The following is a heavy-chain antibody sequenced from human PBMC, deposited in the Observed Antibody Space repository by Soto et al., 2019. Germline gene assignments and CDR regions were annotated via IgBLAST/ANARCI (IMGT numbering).Heavy chain of an antibody. Sequence: EVQLVESGGGLVQPGGSLRLSCAASGFSFSSYWMHWVRQAPGKGLVWVSRINRDGSSTAYADSVKGRFTISRDNAKNTLYLQMTSLRAEDTAVYYCARDYDFWSSYPSVYFDFWGLGNLVTVSS. CDR1: GFSFSSYW. D-gene: IGHD3-3*01. CDR2: INRDGSST. V-gene: IGHV3-74*01. CDR3: ARDYDFWSSYPSVYFDF. J-gene: IGHJ4*02.